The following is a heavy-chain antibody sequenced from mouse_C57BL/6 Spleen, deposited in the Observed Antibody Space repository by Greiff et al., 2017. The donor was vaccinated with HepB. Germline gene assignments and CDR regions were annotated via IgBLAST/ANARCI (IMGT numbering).Heavy chain of an antibody. D-gene: IGHD2-3*01. J-gene: IGHJ2*01. CDR2: ISSGSSTI. V-gene: IGHV5-17*01. Sequence: EVNVVESGGGLVKPGGSLKLSCAASGFTFSDYGMHWVRQAPEKGLEWVAYISSGSSTIYYADTVKGRFTSSRDNAKNTLFLQMTSLRSEDTAMYYWARGGDDGYDYWGQGTTLTVSS. CDR1: GFTFSDYG. CDR3: ARGGDDGYDY.